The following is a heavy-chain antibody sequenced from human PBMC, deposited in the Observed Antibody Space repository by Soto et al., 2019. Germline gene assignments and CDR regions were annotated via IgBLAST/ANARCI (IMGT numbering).Heavy chain of an antibody. Sequence: GGSLRLSCAASGFTFSSYGMHWVRQAPGKGLEWVAVIWYDGSNKYYADSVKGRFTISRDNSKNTLYLQMNSLRAEDTAVYYCARDGPPYCSSTSCYFFAYGGQGTLFTVSS. CDR2: IWYDGSNK. CDR1: GFTFSSYG. V-gene: IGHV3-33*08. D-gene: IGHD2-2*01. J-gene: IGHJ4*02. CDR3: ARDGPPYCSSTSCYFFAY.